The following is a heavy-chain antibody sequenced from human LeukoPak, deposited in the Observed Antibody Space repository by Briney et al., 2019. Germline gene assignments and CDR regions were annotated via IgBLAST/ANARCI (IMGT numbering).Heavy chain of an antibody. V-gene: IGHV3-21*01. J-gene: IGHJ4*02. CDR1: GFTFSSYS. Sequence: GGSLRLSCAASGFTFSSYSMNWVRQAPGKGLEWVSSISCSSSYIYYADSVKGRFTISRDNAKNSLYLQMNSLRAEDTAVYYCARETLDYDFWSGGAVHFDYWGQGTLVTVSS. CDR2: ISCSSSYI. CDR3: ARETLDYDFWSGGAVHFDY. D-gene: IGHD3-3*01.